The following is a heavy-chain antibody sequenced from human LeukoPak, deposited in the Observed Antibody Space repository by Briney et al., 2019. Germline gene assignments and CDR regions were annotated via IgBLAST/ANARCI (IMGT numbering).Heavy chain of an antibody. Sequence: SETLSLTCTVSGGSISSYYWSWIRQPPGKGLEWIGYIYYSGSTNYNPSLKSRVTISVDTSKNQFSLKLSSVTDPDKAVYYCARLPRSYYDSSGYPLYFDYWGQGTPVTVSS. D-gene: IGHD3-22*01. CDR3: ARLPRSYYDSSGYPLYFDY. V-gene: IGHV4-59*08. CDR1: GGSISSYY. CDR2: IYYSGST. J-gene: IGHJ4*02.